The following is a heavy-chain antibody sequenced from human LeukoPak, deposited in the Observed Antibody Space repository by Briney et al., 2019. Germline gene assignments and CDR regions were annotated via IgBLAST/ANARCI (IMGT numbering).Heavy chain of an antibody. CDR2: IRYDGSNK. V-gene: IGHV3-30*02. CDR1: GFTFSSYG. D-gene: IGHD6-19*01. J-gene: IGHJ4*02. Sequence: GGSLRLSCAASGFTFSSYGMHWVRQAPGKGLEWVAYIRYDGSNKFYADSVKGRFTISRDNSKNTLYLQMNSLRAEDTAVYYCAKDQVAELDYWGQGTLVTVSS. CDR3: AKDQVAELDY.